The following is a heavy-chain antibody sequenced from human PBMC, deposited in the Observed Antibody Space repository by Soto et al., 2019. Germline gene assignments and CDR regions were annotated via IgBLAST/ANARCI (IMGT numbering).Heavy chain of an antibody. Sequence: QVQLQESGPGLVKPSETLSLTCTVSGGSISSYYWSWIRQPPGKGLEWIGYIYYSGSTYYNPSLKSRVTISVDTSKNQFSLKLSSVTAADTAVYYCARDRSEHTKGWRAFDIWGQGPMVPVSS. V-gene: IGHV4-59*01. D-gene: IGHD2-15*01. CDR2: IYYSGST. CDR3: ARDRSEHTKGWRAFDI. CDR1: GGSISSYY. J-gene: IGHJ3*02.